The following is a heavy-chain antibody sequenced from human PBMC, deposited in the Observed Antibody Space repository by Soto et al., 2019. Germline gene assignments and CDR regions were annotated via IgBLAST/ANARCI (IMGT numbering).Heavy chain of an antibody. J-gene: IGHJ6*01. V-gene: IGHV3-23*01. CDR2: ISGSGSDT. Sequence: EVQLLESGGGLVQPGGSLRLSCAASGFSFSTYPMIWVRQAPGKRLEGVSSISGSGSDTYQIDSVKGRFTISRDNSRNKVYLQMNSLRAEDTAVYYCAKILSTVTSYYYGMDVW. D-gene: IGHD4-17*01. CDR3: AKILSTVTSYYYGMDV. CDR1: GFSFSTYP.